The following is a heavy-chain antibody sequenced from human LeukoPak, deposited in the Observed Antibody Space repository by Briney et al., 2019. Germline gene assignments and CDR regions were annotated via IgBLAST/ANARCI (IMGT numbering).Heavy chain of an antibody. CDR3: AKGGGYAPLDY. J-gene: IGHJ4*02. Sequence: GGSLRLSCAASGFTFSSSAMTWVRHTPGKGLEWVSAINGDGSDTIYTDSVKDRFTVSRDNSKNTPYLQMQNLRAEDTAVYYCAKGGGYAPLDYWGQGTLVSVSS. CDR1: GFTFSSSA. CDR2: INGDGSDT. D-gene: IGHD5-12*01. V-gene: IGHV3-23*01.